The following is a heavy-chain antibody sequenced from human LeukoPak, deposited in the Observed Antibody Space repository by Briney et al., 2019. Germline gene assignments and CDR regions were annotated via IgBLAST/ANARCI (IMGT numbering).Heavy chain of an antibody. CDR2: IYYSGST. J-gene: IGHJ6*02. CDR3: ARICGGDCYYYYYYGMDV. D-gene: IGHD2-21*02. V-gene: IGHV4-39*01. Sequence: PSETLSLTCTVSGGSISSSSYYWGWIRQPPGKGLEWIGSIYYSGSTYYNPSLKSRVTISVDTSENQFSLKLSSVTAADTAVYYCARICGGDCYYYYYYGMDVWGQGTTVTVSS. CDR1: GGSISSSSYY.